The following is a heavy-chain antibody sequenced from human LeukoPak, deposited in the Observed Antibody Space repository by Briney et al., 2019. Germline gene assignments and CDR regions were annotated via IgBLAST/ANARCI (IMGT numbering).Heavy chain of an antibody. CDR2: ISADSNTI. CDR1: GFTFSIYS. CDR3: ARDRAAPTWFFDL. Sequence: GGSLRLSCAASGFTFSIYSMNWVRQAPGEGLEWLSYISADSNTIYYADSVKGRFTISRDSAKTSLYLQMNTLRDEDTAVYYCARDRAAPTWFFDLWGRGTLVLVSS. V-gene: IGHV3-48*02. D-gene: IGHD2-15*01. J-gene: IGHJ2*01.